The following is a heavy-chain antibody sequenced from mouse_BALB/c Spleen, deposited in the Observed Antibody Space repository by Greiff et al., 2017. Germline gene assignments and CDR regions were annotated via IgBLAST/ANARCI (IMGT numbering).Heavy chain of an antibody. Sequence: VQLQQSGAELVRPGASVTLSCKASGYTFTDYEMHWVKQTPVHGLEWIGAIDPETGGTAYNQKFKGKATLTADKSSSTAYMELRSLTSEDSAVYYCTRDGAGTANFDYWGQGTTLTVSS. CDR2: IDPETGGT. J-gene: IGHJ2*01. CDR1: GYTFTDYE. V-gene: IGHV1-15*01. CDR3: TRDGAGTANFDY. D-gene: IGHD4-1*01.